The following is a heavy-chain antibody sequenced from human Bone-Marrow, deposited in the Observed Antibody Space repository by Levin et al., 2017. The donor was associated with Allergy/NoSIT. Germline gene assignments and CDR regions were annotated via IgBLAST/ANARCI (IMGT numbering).Heavy chain of an antibody. J-gene: IGHJ5*02. CDR2: IYYIGTT. Sequence: PSETLSLTCTVSGGSVSSANFYWTWIRQPPGKGLEWIGYIYYIGTTNYNPSLKSRVTISVDTSKNQFSLKLSSVTAADTAVYFCARDNRIYDILTGYSDNWFDPWGQGTLVTVSS. D-gene: IGHD3-9*01. V-gene: IGHV4-61*01. CDR3: ARDNRIYDILTGYSDNWFDP. CDR1: GGSVSSANFY.